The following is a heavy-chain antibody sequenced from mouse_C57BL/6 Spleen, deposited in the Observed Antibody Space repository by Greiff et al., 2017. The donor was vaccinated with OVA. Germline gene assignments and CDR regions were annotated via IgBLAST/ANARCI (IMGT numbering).Heavy chain of an antibody. CDR2: ISSGSSTI. V-gene: IGHV5-17*01. Sequence: DVKLQESGGGLVKPGGSLKLSCAASGFTFSDYGMHWVRQAPEKGLEWVAYISSGSSTISYADTVKGRFTISRDNAKNTLFLQMTSLRSEDTAMYYCARAFYYAMDYWGQGTSVTVSS. CDR1: GFTFSDYG. J-gene: IGHJ4*01. CDR3: ARAFYYAMDY.